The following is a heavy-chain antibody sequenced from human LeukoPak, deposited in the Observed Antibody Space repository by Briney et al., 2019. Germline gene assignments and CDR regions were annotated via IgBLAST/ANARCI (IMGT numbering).Heavy chain of an antibody. CDR3: ARASRGKGSRGKYGMDV. D-gene: IGHD2-15*01. V-gene: IGHV4-34*01. CDR1: GGSFSGYY. CDR2: IYYSGSS. J-gene: IGHJ6*02. Sequence: SETLSLTCAVYGGSFSGYYWSWIRQHPGKGLEWIGYIYYSGSSYYNPSLRSRVTISVDTSKNQFSLKLSSVTAADTAVYYCARASRGKGSRGKYGMDVWGQGTTVTVSS.